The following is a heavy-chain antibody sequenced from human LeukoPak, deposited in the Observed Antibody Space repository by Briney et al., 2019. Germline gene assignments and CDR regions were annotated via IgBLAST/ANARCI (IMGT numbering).Heavy chain of an antibody. Sequence: GGSLRLSCAASGFTFSSYWMSWVRQAPGKGLEWVANIKEDGSEKYYVDSVKGRFTIFRDNAKNSLYLQMNSLRAEDTAVYYCARDSDGDYGDYDYYYYYMDVWGKGTTVTVSS. CDR1: GFTFSSYW. CDR2: IKEDGSEK. CDR3: ARDSDGDYGDYDYYYYYMDV. V-gene: IGHV3-7*01. J-gene: IGHJ6*03. D-gene: IGHD4-17*01.